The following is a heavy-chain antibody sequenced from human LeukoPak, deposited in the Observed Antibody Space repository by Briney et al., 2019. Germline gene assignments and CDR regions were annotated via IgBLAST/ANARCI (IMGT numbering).Heavy chain of an antibody. CDR2: SYHSGST. J-gene: IGHJ4*02. D-gene: IGHD3-3*01. V-gene: IGHV4-38-2*02. CDR3: ARVGPVITIFGANNYFDY. Sequence: SETLSLTCTVSGYSISSGYYWGWIRQPPGKGLEWIGSSYHSGSTYYNPSLKSRVTISVDTSKNQFSLKLSSVTAADTAVYYCARVGPVITIFGANNYFDYWGQGTLVTVSS. CDR1: GYSISSGYY.